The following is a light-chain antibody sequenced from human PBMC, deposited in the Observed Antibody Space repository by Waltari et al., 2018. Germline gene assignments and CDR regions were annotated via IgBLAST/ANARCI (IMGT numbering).Light chain of an antibody. J-gene: IGLJ1*01. CDR2: EVN. Sequence: QSALTPPASVSGSPGQSITISCTGTSRALGRYNLDPWYQQHPGKAPNLIIYEVNRRPSGVSDRFSASKSVNTASLTISGLQADDEADYYCCSYAGDSTYVFGTGAKVTVL. CDR1: SRALGRYNL. CDR3: CSYAGDSTYV. V-gene: IGLV2-23*02.